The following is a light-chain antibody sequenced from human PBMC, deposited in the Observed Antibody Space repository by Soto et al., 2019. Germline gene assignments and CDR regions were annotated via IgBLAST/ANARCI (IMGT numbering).Light chain of an antibody. Sequence: VVMTHSPLALPVTLGQPASISCRSNQSLVHRDGIADFSWFQHRPGRSPRRLSYKVSNRDSGVPARFSGSGSGTDFALNISRVEAEDVGVYYCMQGTHWPITFGQGTRPEIK. J-gene: IGKJ5*01. CDR1: QSLVHRDGIAD. CDR3: MQGTHWPIT. CDR2: KVS. V-gene: IGKV2-30*02.